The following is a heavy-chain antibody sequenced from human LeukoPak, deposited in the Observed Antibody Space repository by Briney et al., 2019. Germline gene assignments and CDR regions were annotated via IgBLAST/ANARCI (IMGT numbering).Heavy chain of an antibody. CDR3: ARGGGDWFDP. CDR2: IYYSGST. V-gene: IGHV4-59*01. J-gene: IGHJ5*02. D-gene: IGHD3-10*01. CDR1: GFTFSSYW. Sequence: PGGSLRLSCAASGFTFSSYWMSWVRQAPGKGLEWIGYIYYSGSTNYNPSLKSRVTISVDTSKNQFSLKLSSVTAADTAVYYCARGGGDWFDPWGQGTLVTVSS.